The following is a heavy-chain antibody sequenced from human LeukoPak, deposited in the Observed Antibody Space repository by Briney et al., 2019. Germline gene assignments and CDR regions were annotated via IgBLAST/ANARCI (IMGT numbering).Heavy chain of an antibody. CDR2: ISISSSYT. CDR3: ARRVVYYSKYYFDY. V-gene: IGHV3-11*06. CDR1: GFTFRDYY. J-gene: IGHJ4*02. D-gene: IGHD3-10*01. Sequence: GGSLRLPCAASGFTFRDYYMSWIRQAPGKGLEWVSYISISSSYTNYADSVKGRFTISRDNAKNSLYLQMNSLRAEDTAVYYCARRVVYYSKYYFDYWGQGTLVTVSS.